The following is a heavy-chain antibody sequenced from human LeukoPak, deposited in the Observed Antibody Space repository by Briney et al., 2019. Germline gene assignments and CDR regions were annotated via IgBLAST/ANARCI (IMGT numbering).Heavy chain of an antibody. CDR3: ARGSIPLNWFDP. CDR1: GYRFISYW. J-gene: IGHJ5*02. Sequence: GESLQISCQGSGYRFISYWISWVRQMPGKGLEWMGRIDPSDYYTKYSPSFQGHVTISVDKSISTAYLQWSSLKASDTAMYYCARGSIPLNWFDPWGQGTLVTVSS. D-gene: IGHD2-2*01. V-gene: IGHV5-10-1*01. CDR2: IDPSDYYT.